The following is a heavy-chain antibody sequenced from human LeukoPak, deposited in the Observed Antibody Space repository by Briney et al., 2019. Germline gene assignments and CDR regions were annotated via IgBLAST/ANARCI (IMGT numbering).Heavy chain of an antibody. CDR2: IYHSGST. Sequence: SETLSLTCTVSGGSISSTIHYRGWIRQPPGKGLEWIGTIYHSGSTYYNPSLKSRVTISVDTSKNQFSLKLSSVPATDTAVYYCAKDDVSYYDYVWGSYTSLFDYWGQGTLVTVSS. CDR1: GGSISSTIHY. J-gene: IGHJ4*02. D-gene: IGHD3-16*01. CDR3: AKDDVSYYDYVWGSYTSLFDY. V-gene: IGHV4-39*02.